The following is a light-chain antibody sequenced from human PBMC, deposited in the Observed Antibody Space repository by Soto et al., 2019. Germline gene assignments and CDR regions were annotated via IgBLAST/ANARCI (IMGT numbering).Light chain of an antibody. CDR3: QQHSNCPLT. Sequence: EIVLTQSPATLSLSPGERATLSCRASQSVSSYLAWYQQKPGQAPRLLIYDASNRATGIPARFSGSGSGTDFTLTISSLEPEDFAFYYCQQHSNCPLTFGGGTKVEIK. J-gene: IGKJ4*01. CDR2: DAS. V-gene: IGKV3-11*01. CDR1: QSVSSY.